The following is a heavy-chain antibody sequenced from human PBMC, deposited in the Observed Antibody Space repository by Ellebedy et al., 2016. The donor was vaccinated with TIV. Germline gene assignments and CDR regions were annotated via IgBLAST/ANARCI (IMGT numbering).Heavy chain of an antibody. CDR1: GFTFSSYA. D-gene: IGHD2-15*01. CDR2: ISSNGGST. Sequence: GESLKISCAASGFTFSSYAMHWVRQAPGKGLEYVSAISSNGGSTYYADSVKGRFTISRDNSKNTLYLQMSSLRAEDTAVYYCVKGGDRFVVVVAATFDYWGQGTLVTVSS. CDR3: VKGGDRFVVVVAATFDY. V-gene: IGHV3-64D*06. J-gene: IGHJ4*02.